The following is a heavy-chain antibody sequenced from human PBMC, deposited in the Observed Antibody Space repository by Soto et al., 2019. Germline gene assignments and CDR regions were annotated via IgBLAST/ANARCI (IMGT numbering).Heavy chain of an antibody. Sequence: SETLSLTCTVSGGSISRSSYYWGWIRQPPGKGLEWIGSIYYSGSTYYNPSLKSRVTITVDTSKNQFSLKLSSVTAADTAAYYGAIHFAAICASDRCGQGTLVTVS. J-gene: IGHJ4*02. CDR2: IYYSGST. CDR3: AIHFAAICASDR. D-gene: IGHD3-3*01. V-gene: IGHV4-39*01. CDR1: GGSISRSSYY.